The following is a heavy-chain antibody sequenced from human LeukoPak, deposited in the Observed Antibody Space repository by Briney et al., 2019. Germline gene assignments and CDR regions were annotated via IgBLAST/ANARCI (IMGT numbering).Heavy chain of an antibody. CDR2: IYPGDSDT. J-gene: IGHJ4*02. V-gene: IGHV5-51*01. Sequence: KFGESLKISCKGSGYSFTSYWIGWVRQMPGKGLEWRGIIYPGDSDTRYSPSFQGQVTISADKSISTAYLQWSSLKASDTAMYYCARQAPNSKRGYLDYWGQGTLVTVSS. CDR1: GYSFTSYW. CDR3: ARQAPNSKRGYLDY. D-gene: IGHD4-23*01.